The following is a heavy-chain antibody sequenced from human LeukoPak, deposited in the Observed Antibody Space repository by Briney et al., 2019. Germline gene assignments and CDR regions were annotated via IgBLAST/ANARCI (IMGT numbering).Heavy chain of an antibody. CDR2: IYYSGST. V-gene: IGHV4-59*01. J-gene: IGHJ4*02. D-gene: IGHD3-22*01. CDR1: GGSISSYY. Sequence: SETLSLTCTVSGGSISSYYWSWIRQPPGKGLEWIGYIYYSGSTNYNPSLKSRVTISVDTSKNQFSLKLSSVTAADTAVYYCARSDSSSSHFDYWGQGTLVTVSS. CDR3: ARSDSSSSHFDY.